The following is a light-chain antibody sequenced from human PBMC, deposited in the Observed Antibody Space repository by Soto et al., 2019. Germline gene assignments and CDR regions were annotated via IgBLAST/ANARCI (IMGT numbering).Light chain of an antibody. Sequence: EIVMTQSPATLSVSPGERATLSCRARQSVGSNVAWYQQKPGQAPRLLIYGASTRATDIPARFSGSGSGTDFTLTISSLQSEDFAVFYCQQYNNWPRTFGQGTKVEMK. J-gene: IGKJ1*01. V-gene: IGKV3-15*01. CDR3: QQYNNWPRT. CDR2: GAS. CDR1: QSVGSN.